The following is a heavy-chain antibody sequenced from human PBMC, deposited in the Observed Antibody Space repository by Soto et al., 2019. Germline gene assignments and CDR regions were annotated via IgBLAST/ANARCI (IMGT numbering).Heavy chain of an antibody. CDR1: GFIFNRYA. D-gene: IGHD3-3*01. Sequence: QVQLVESGGRVVQPGRSLRLSCAASGFIFNRYAIHWVRQTPGKGLKWVAVISKDGSVQYYADSVRGRFIISRDKSKDTVYLEMNSLRAEDTAVFYCARSRSGAVPDSFGYWGQGTLVTVSS. CDR2: ISKDGSVQ. J-gene: IGHJ4*02. CDR3: ARSRSGAVPDSFGY. V-gene: IGHV3-30-3*01.